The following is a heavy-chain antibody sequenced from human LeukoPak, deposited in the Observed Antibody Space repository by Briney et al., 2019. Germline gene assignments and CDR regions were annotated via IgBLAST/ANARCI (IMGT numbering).Heavy chain of an antibody. D-gene: IGHD1-26*01. CDR2: ISSSSSYI. Sequence: GGSLRLSCAASGFTFSSYSMNWVRQAPGKGLEWVSSISSSSSYIYYADSVKGRFTISRDNAKNSLYLQMNSLRAEDTAVYYCARDRNSGSYYADAFDIWGQGTMVTASS. CDR1: GFTFSSYS. V-gene: IGHV3-21*01. CDR3: ARDRNSGSYYADAFDI. J-gene: IGHJ3*02.